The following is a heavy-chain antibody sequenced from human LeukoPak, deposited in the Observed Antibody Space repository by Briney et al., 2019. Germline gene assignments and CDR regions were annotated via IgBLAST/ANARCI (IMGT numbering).Heavy chain of an antibody. D-gene: IGHD3-10*01. CDR2: IRGSGGST. J-gene: IGHJ5*02. CDR1: GFTFSRYG. Sequence: GGSLRLSCEASGFTFSRYGMSWVRQAPGKGLEWVSAIRGSGGSTYYADSVKGRFTISRDNSKNTLYLQMNSLRAEDTAVYYCAKIGRRGYGSGSYYHPGGDWFDPWGQGTLVTVSS. CDR3: AKIGRRGYGSGSYYHPGGDWFDP. V-gene: IGHV3-23*01.